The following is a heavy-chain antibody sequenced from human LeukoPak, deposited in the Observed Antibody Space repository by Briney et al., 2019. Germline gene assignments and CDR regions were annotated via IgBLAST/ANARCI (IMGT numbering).Heavy chain of an antibody. CDR2: INSSGGST. Sequence: ASVKVSCKASGYIFTRYYIHWVRQPPGQGLEWMGIINSSGGSTSYAQRLQGRVTMTRDTSTSTVYMELSSLRSEDKAVYYCARDQGANRTIYGMDVWGKGTTVTVSS. D-gene: IGHD1-1*01. CDR1: GYIFTRYY. J-gene: IGHJ6*04. CDR3: ARDQGANRTIYGMDV. V-gene: IGHV1-46*01.